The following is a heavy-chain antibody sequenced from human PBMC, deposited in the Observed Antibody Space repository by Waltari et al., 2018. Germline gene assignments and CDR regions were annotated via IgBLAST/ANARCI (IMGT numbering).Heavy chain of an antibody. J-gene: IGHJ6*02. CDR2: ISSSGADT. D-gene: IGHD2-8*02. CDR1: GLTFGTFS. Sequence: EQMLESGGGLVQPGGSLRLSCTGSGLTFGTFSLNWVRQVPGKGLEWVSTISSSGADTYYADSVKDRFTISRDNSAETFYLEMNNLRVGDTAMYYCAKSQRRPLVLYGLDVWGQGTAVTVSS. CDR3: AKSQRRPLVLYGLDV. V-gene: IGHV3-23*01.